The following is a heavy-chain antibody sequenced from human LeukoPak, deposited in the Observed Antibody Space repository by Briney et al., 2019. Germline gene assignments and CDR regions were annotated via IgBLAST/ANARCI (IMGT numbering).Heavy chain of an antibody. CDR2: ISWNSYET. D-gene: IGHD1-26*01. Sequence: GGSLRLSCAASGFTFDEYAMHWVRQHPGKGLEWVSGISWNSYETGYADSVKGRFTISRDNAKNSLYLQMNSLRAEDMALYYCAKGVGTSYHYHMDVWGKGTTVIVSS. J-gene: IGHJ6*03. V-gene: IGHV3-9*03. CDR1: GFTFDEYA. CDR3: AKGVGTSYHYHMDV.